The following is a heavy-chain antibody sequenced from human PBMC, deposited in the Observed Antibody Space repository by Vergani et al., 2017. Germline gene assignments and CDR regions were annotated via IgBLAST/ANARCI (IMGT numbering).Heavy chain of an antibody. V-gene: IGHV3-11*01. CDR3: ARGNWNGGFNSYYYMDV. Sequence: QVQLVESGGTLVKPGGSLRLSCAASGFTFRDFYMTWIRQVPGKGLEWVSHISDSGTSINYADSVKGRFTVSRDNAKKSLYLQMTSLRVEDTAVYYCARGNWNGGFNSYYYMDVWGKGTTVTVSS. CDR2: ISDSGTSI. CDR1: GFTFRDFY. D-gene: IGHD1-1*01. J-gene: IGHJ6*03.